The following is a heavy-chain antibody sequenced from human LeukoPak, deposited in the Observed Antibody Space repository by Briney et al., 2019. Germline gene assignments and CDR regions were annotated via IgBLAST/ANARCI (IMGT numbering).Heavy chain of an antibody. Sequence: GGSLRLFCAASGFTFSSYEMNWVRQAPGKGLEWVSYISSSGSTIHYADSVKGRFTISRDNAKNSLYLQMNSLRAEDTAVYYCARSTGYSSGWYYYWGQGTLVTVSS. D-gene: IGHD6-19*01. CDR2: ISSSGSTI. CDR3: ARSTGYSSGWYYY. J-gene: IGHJ4*02. CDR1: GFTFSSYE. V-gene: IGHV3-48*03.